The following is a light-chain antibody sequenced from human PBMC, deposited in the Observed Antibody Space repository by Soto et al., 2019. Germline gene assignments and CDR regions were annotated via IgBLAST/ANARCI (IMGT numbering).Light chain of an antibody. CDR3: QQYGSSST. CDR2: GAS. J-gene: IGKJ4*01. CDR1: QSVSSTY. Sequence: EIVLTQSPGTLSLSPGERATLSCRASQSVSSTYLAWYQQKPGQAPRLLIYGASSRATGIPDRFSGSGSGTDFTLTISRLEPEDFAVYYCQQYGSSSTFGGGTKVGIK. V-gene: IGKV3-20*01.